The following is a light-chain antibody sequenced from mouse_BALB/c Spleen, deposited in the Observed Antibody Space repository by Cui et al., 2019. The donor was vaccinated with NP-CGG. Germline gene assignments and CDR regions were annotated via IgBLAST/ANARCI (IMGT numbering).Light chain of an antibody. J-gene: IGKJ1*01. CDR3: QQWSSYPRT. CDR2: DTS. V-gene: IGKV4-55*01. CDR1: SSVSY. Sequence: QLVLTQSPAIMSASPGEKVTMTCSASSSVSYMNWYQQKPGSSPRLLIYDTSNLASGVPVRFSGSGSGTAYSLTISRMEAEDAATYYCQQWSSYPRTFGGGTKLEIK.